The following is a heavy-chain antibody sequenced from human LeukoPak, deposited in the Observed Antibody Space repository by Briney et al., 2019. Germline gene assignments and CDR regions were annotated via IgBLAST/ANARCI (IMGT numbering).Heavy chain of an antibody. D-gene: IGHD1-26*01. V-gene: IGHV1-2*02. CDR3: AREKVGARPEYYYYYYMDV. Sequence: ASVKVSCKASGYTFAGYYIHWVRQAPGQGLEWMGWINPNSGASRSAQKFQGRVTMTRDTSDNTAYMELSRLRSDDTAVYYCAREKVGARPEYYYYYYMDVWGKGTTVTISS. CDR1: GYTFAGYY. J-gene: IGHJ6*03. CDR2: INPNSGAS.